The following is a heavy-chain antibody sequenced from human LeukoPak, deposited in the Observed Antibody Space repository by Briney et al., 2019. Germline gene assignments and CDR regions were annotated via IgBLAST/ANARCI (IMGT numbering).Heavy chain of an antibody. V-gene: IGHV3-21*01. CDR1: GFTFSSYS. Sequence: GGSLRLSCAASGFTFSSYSMNWVRQAPGKGLEWVSAISNSGDNTYYADSVKGRFTISRDNAKNSLYLQMNSLRAEDTAVYYCARDLYRIVVVPHYFDYWGQGTLVTVSS. D-gene: IGHD3-22*01. CDR3: ARDLYRIVVVPHYFDY. CDR2: ISNSGDNT. J-gene: IGHJ4*02.